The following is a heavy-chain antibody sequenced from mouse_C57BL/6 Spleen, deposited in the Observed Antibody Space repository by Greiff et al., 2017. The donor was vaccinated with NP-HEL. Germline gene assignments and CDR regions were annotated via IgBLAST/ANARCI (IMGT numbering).Heavy chain of an antibody. CDR1: GYSITSGYY. CDR3: AIILAY. CDR2: ISYDGSN. J-gene: IGHJ3*01. V-gene: IGHV3-6*01. Sequence: EVQLQQSGPGLVKPSQSLSLTCSVTGYSITSGYYWNWIRQFPGNKLEWMGYISYDGSNNYNPSLNNRISITRDTSKNQFCLKLNSVTTEDTATYYCAIILAYWGQGTLVTVSA.